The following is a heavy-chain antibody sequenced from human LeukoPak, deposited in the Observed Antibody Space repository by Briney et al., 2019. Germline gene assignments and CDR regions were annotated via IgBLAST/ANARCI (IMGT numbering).Heavy chain of an antibody. D-gene: IGHD6-13*01. CDR1: GFTFSSYS. J-gene: IGHJ4*02. CDR2: ISSSSSYI. V-gene: IGHV3-21*01. Sequence: GGSLRLSCAASGFTFSSYSMNWVRQAPGKGLEWVSSISSSSSYIYYADSVKGRFTISRDNAKNSLYLQMNSLRAEDTAVYYCASPPIPNYSSSPSAQSDYWGQGTLVIASS. CDR3: ASPPIPNYSSSPSAQSDY.